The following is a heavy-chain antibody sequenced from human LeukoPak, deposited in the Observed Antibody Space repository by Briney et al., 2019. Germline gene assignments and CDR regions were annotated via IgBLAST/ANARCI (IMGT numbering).Heavy chain of an antibody. Sequence: ESGPTLVNPTQTLTLSCSISGFSLITTGVGVAWIRQPPGKALEWLAVTYWNNDKSYGPSLKSRLTVTKDTSKNQVVLIMTNMDPVDTATYYCAHKGRGSGSYTMWGQGTLVTVSS. J-gene: IGHJ4*02. V-gene: IGHV2-5*01. D-gene: IGHD3-10*01. CDR3: AHKGRGSGSYTM. CDR1: GFSLITTGVG. CDR2: TYWNNDK.